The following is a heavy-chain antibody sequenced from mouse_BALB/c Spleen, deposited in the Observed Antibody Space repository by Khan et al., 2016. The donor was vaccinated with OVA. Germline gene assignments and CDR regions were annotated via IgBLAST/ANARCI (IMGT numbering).Heavy chain of an antibody. Sequence: QIQLVQSGPELKKPGETVKISCKASGYTFTNYRMNWVKQAPGKGLEWMGWINTDTGEPTYADDFKGRFAFTLETSASTAYLQINSLQTEDMATYYCARERSYWYFDYWGEGTTVTVSS. CDR3: ARERSYWYFDY. J-gene: IGHJ1*01. V-gene: IGHV9-1*02. CDR2: INTDTGEP. CDR1: GYTFTNYR.